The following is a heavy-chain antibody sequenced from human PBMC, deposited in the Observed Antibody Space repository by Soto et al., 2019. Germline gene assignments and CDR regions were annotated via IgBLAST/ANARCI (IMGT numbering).Heavy chain of an antibody. V-gene: IGHV3-66*01. Sequence: GGSLRLSCAASGFSVSDNYMNWVRQAPGKGLEWVSVTYIGGSTYYADSVKGRFTISRDNSKNTLSLQMNSLKTEVTAVYYCTTVPLWGQGTMVTVSS. CDR3: TTVPL. CDR1: GFSVSDNY. J-gene: IGHJ3*01. CDR2: TYIGGST.